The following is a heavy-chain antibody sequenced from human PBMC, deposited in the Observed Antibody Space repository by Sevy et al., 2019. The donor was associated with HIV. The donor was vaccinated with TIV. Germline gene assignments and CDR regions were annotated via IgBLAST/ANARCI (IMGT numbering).Heavy chain of an antibody. CDR1: GGSINDLY. CDR3: ARHALGILEWFDP. J-gene: IGHJ5*02. CDR2: ISYGGIT. D-gene: IGHD3-3*01. V-gene: IGHV4-59*08. Sequence: SETLSLTCTVSGGSINDLYWSWIRQTPGRGLEWIGYISYGGITNYNPSLKSRVIITVDTSKNQFSLILNSMTAADTAVYYCARHALGILEWFDPWGQGILVTVSS.